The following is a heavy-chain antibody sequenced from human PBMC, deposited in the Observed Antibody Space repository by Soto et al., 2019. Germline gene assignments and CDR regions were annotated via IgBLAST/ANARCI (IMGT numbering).Heavy chain of an antibody. CDR1: GFTFSTFA. CDR3: AKDTSSSPYYMDV. Sequence: EVQVLESGGGSVQPGGSLRLSCAASGFTFSTFAMSWVRHAPGKGLEWVSEITGSTGTTYYADSVRGRFIISRDNSQNTLHLQMNSLRPEDTAVYYCAKDTSSSPYYMDVWGKGTTVTVSS. V-gene: IGHV3-23*01. CDR2: ITGSTGTT. D-gene: IGHD2-2*01. J-gene: IGHJ6*03.